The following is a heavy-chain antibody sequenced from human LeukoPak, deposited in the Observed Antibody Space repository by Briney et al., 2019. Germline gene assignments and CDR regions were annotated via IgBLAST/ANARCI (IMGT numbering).Heavy chain of an antibody. CDR2: ISSDGRIT. J-gene: IGHJ4*02. CDR3: ARVSVEYWFYN. V-gene: IGHV3-64*01. CDR1: GFTFSSYA. Sequence: GGSLRLSCAASGFTFSSYAMHWVRQAPGTGLEYVSAISSDGRITYYANSVKGRSTNSRDNSKNTLYLQMGSLRAEDMAVYYGARVSVEYWFYNWGQGTLVTASS. D-gene: IGHD2-8*02.